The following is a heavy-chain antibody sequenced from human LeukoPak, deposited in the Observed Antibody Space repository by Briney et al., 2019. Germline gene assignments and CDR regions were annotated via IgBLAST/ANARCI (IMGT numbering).Heavy chain of an antibody. CDR3: ARGRSGYSYGFDY. CDR1: GFTFSSYS. V-gene: IGHV3-21*01. CDR2: ISSSSSYI. J-gene: IGHJ4*02. Sequence: GGSLRLSCAASGFTFSSYSMNWVRQAPGKGLEGVSPISSSSSYIYYADSVKGRFTISRDNAKNSLYLQMNSLRAEDTAVYYCARGRSGYSYGFDYWGQGTLVTVSS. D-gene: IGHD5-18*01.